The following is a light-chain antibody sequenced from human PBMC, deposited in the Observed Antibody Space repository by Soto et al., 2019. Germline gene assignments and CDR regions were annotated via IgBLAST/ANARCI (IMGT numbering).Light chain of an antibody. CDR3: QSYDSSLSGVV. J-gene: IGLJ3*02. CDR1: SSNIGAGYD. V-gene: IGLV1-40*01. Sequence: QAVVTQPPSVSGAPGQRVTISCTGSSSNIGAGYDVHWYQQLPGTAPKLLIYGNSNRPSGVPDRFSGSKSGTSASVAITGLQAEDEADYYCQSYDSSLSGVVFGGGTQLTVL. CDR2: GNS.